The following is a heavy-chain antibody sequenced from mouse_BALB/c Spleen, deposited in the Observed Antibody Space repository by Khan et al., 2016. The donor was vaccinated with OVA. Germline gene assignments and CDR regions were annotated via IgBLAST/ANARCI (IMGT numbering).Heavy chain of an antibody. J-gene: IGHJ4*01. CDR3: AKDGSRYNYAMDY. Sequence: EVQLQESGPGLVKPSQSLSLTCTVTGYSITSDYAWNWIRQFPGNKLEWMGYISYSGSTNYNPALTSRISITRDTSKNQFFLQLNSVTTEDTATDYCAKDGSRYNYAMDYWGQGNSVTGSS. CDR1: GYSITSDYA. V-gene: IGHV3-2*02. CDR2: ISYSGST. D-gene: IGHD2-3*01.